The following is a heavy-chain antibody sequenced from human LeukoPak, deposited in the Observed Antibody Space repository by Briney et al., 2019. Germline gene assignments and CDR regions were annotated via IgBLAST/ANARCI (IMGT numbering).Heavy chain of an antibody. Sequence: SETLSLTCAVYGGSFSGYYWSWIRQPPGKGLEWIGEINHSGSTNYNPSLKSRVTISVDTSKNQFPLKLSSVTAADTAVYYCARGRADYYDSSGYYYAYYYYMDVWGKGTTVTVSS. CDR2: INHSGST. D-gene: IGHD3-22*01. J-gene: IGHJ6*03. V-gene: IGHV4-34*01. CDR1: GGSFSGYY. CDR3: ARGRADYYDSSGYYYAYYYYMDV.